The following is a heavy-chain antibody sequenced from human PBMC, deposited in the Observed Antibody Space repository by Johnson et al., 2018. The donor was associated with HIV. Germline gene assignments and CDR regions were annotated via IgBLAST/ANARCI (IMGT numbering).Heavy chain of an antibody. CDR3: AKANYYVYAFDI. J-gene: IGHJ3*02. V-gene: IGHV3-30*02. D-gene: IGHD3-22*01. Sequence: QVQLVESGGGLVQPGGSLRLSCAASGFTFSNAWMSWVRQAPGKGLEWVAFIRYDGSNKYYADSVKGRFTISRDNSKNTLYLHMNSLRVEDTAVYYCAKANYYVYAFDIWGQGTMVTVSS. CDR2: IRYDGSNK. CDR1: GFTFSNAW.